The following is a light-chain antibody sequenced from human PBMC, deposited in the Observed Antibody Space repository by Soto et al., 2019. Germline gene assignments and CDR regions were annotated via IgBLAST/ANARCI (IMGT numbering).Light chain of an antibody. CDR1: QSISSS. Sequence: DIPMTQSPSSLSASVGDRVTITCRASQSISSSLNWYQQKPGKAPKLLIYAASSLQSGVPSRFSGCGSGTDFTLTISSLQPEDFATYYCQQSYSTPKTFGQGTKVEIK. V-gene: IGKV1-39*01. J-gene: IGKJ1*01. CDR2: AAS. CDR3: QQSYSTPKT.